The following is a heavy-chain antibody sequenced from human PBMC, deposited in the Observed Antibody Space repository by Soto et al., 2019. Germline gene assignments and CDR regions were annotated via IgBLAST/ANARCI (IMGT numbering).Heavy chain of an antibody. Sequence: QVQLQESGPGLVKPSQTLSLTCAVSGGSIFSGGYYWSWIRQHPGKGLEWIGHSYYSGTTYYNPSLKSRLSMSVDTSKNQFSLQLSSVTAADTAVYCCASGLIFYGDFYYFDYWGQGALVTVSS. CDR1: GGSIFSGGYY. CDR3: ASGLIFYGDFYYFDY. V-gene: IGHV4-31*11. CDR2: SYYSGTT. J-gene: IGHJ4*02. D-gene: IGHD4-17*01.